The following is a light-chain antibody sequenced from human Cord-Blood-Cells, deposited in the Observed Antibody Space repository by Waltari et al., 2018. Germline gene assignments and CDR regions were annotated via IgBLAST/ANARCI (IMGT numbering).Light chain of an antibody. J-gene: IGLJ3*02. CDR2: GKN. CDR3: NSRDSSGNHWV. CDR1: SLRSYY. V-gene: IGLV3-19*01. Sequence: SELTQDPAVSVALGQTVRITCQGDSLRSYYASWYQQKPGQAPVRVIYGKNHRPSGIPDRFSGSSSGNTASLTITGAQAEDEADYYCNSRDSSGNHWVFGGGTKLTVL.